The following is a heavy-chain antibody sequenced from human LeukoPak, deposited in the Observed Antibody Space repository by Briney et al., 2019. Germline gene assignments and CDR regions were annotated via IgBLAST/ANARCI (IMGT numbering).Heavy chain of an antibody. CDR1: GGSISSDY. CDR2: IYYSGNT. D-gene: IGHD3-9*01. CDR3: ARVRYDILTGPTYYFDY. Sequence: PSETLSLTRTVSGGSISSDYWSWIRQSPGKGLEWIGYIYYSGNTNCNPSLKSRVTISIDTSKNQFSLKLSSVTAADTAVYYCARVRYDILTGPTYYFDYWGQGTLVTVSS. V-gene: IGHV4-59*01. J-gene: IGHJ4*02.